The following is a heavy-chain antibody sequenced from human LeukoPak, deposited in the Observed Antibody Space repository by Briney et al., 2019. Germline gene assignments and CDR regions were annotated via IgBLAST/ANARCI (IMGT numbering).Heavy chain of an antibody. CDR1: GFTFDEYA. J-gene: IGHJ4*02. CDR3: AKSHSIGWHTLDH. Sequence: PGGSLRLSCAASGFTFDEYAMHWVRQAPGKGLEWVSLISGDGGSTYYADSVKGRFTSSRDNSKNSLSLQMNSLRTEDTALYYCAKSHSIGWHTLDHWGQGTLVTVSS. V-gene: IGHV3-43*02. D-gene: IGHD6-19*01. CDR2: ISGDGGST.